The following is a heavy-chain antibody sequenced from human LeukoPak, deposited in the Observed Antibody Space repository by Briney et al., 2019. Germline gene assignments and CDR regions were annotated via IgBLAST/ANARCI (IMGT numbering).Heavy chain of an antibody. Sequence: PGGSLRLSCAASGFTFSNYAMHWVRQAPGKRLEWVAVISYDGSNKYDADSVKGRFTISRDNSKNTLYLQMNSLRAEDTAVCYCARDRGYSGYDGLDYWGQGTLVTVSS. D-gene: IGHD5-12*01. CDR3: ARDRGYSGYDGLDY. J-gene: IGHJ4*02. V-gene: IGHV3-30-3*01. CDR2: ISYDGSNK. CDR1: GFTFSNYA.